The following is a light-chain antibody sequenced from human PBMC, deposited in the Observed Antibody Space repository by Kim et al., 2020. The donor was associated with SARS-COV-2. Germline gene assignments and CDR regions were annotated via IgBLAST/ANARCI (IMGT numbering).Light chain of an antibody. Sequence: DIQMTQSPSTLSVSVGDRVTITCRASRSIGSWLAWYQQKPGEAPRLLIYEASNLDSGVPSRFSDSGSGTEFTLTISSLQTDDFATYYCQQYNRSPELTFGGGTKVDIK. CDR2: EAS. CDR1: RSIGSW. V-gene: IGKV1-5*03. CDR3: QQYNRSPELT. J-gene: IGKJ4*01.